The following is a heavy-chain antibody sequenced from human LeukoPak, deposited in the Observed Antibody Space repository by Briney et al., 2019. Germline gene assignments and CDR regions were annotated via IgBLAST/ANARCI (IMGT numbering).Heavy chain of an antibody. J-gene: IGHJ3*02. CDR1: GGTFSSFA. CDR3: ARTYYDFWSGPRDHAFDI. Sequence: SVKVSCKASGGTFSSFAISWVRQAPGQGLEWMGRIIPIFGTANYAQKFQGRVTITTDESTSTAYMELSSLRSEDTAVYYCARTYYDFWSGPRDHAFDIWGQGTMVTVSS. CDR2: IIPIFGTA. D-gene: IGHD3-3*01. V-gene: IGHV1-69*05.